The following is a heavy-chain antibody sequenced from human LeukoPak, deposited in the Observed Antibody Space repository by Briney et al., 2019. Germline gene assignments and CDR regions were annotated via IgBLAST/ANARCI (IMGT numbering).Heavy chain of an antibody. CDR1: GGSISSYY. Sequence: SETLSLTCTVSGGSISSYYWSWIRQPAGKGLEWIGRIYTSGSTNYNPSLKSRVTMSVDTSKNQFSLKLSSVTAADTAVYYCARLSSPREPVIFDYWGQGTLVTVSS. CDR3: ARLSSPREPVIFDY. V-gene: IGHV4-4*07. J-gene: IGHJ4*02. D-gene: IGHD2/OR15-2a*01. CDR2: IYTSGST.